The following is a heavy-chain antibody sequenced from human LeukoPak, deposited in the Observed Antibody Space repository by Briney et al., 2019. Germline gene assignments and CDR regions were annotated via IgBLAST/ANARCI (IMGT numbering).Heavy chain of an antibody. V-gene: IGHV3-23*01. CDR3: ARDVAVAGSDY. Sequence: GGSLRLSCAASGFTFSSYAMSWVRQAPGKGLEWVSAISGSGGSTYYADSVKGRFTISRDNAKNSLYLQMNSLRAEDTAVYYCARDVAVAGSDYWGQGTLVTVSS. CDR1: GFTFSSYA. J-gene: IGHJ4*02. D-gene: IGHD6-19*01. CDR2: ISGSGGST.